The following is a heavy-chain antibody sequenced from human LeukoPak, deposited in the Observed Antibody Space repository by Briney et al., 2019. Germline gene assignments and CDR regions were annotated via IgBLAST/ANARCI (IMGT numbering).Heavy chain of an antibody. Sequence: GRSLRLSCAASGFTFDDYAMHWVRQAPGKGLEWVSGISWNSGSIGYADSVKGRFTISRDNAKNSLYLQMNSLRAEDTALYYCAKEEGDGYNQGTGYMDVWGKGTTVTVSS. V-gene: IGHV3-9*01. CDR2: ISWNSGSI. D-gene: IGHD5-24*01. CDR3: AKEEGDGYNQGTGYMDV. CDR1: GFTFDDYA. J-gene: IGHJ6*03.